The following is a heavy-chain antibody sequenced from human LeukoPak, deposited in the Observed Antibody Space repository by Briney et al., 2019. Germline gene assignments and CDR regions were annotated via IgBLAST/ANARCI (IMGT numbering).Heavy chain of an antibody. CDR2: ISPSGGST. CDR1: GYTFTSYD. Sequence: ASVKVSCKASGYTFTSYDMHWVRQAPGQGLEWMGIISPSGGSTSYAQIFQGRVTMTRDTSTSTVYMGLSSLRSEDTAVYYCARGGSSWYRGSFQHWGQGTLVTVSS. CDR3: ARGGSSWYRGSFQH. D-gene: IGHD6-13*01. V-gene: IGHV1-46*01. J-gene: IGHJ1*01.